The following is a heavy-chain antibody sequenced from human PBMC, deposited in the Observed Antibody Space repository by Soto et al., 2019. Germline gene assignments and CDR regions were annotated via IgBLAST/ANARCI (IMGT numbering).Heavy chain of an antibody. CDR1: GDSITSYN. CDR2: VYSSGST. V-gene: IGHV4-59*01. CDR3: ARRAVVAVTGSLDNWLDP. D-gene: IGHD2-21*01. Sequence: QVQLQESGPGLVKPSETLSLTCTVSGDSITSYNWNWLRQPPGKALEWIGYVYSSGSTNYNPSLKSRVTRSVDTSRNQFSLKVNYVTAADTAVYYCARRAVVAVTGSLDNWLDPWGQGILVTVSS. J-gene: IGHJ5*02.